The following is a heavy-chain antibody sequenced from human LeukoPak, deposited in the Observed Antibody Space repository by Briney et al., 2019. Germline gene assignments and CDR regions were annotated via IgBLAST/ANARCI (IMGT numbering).Heavy chain of an antibody. Sequence: GASVKVSCKASGGTFSSYAISWVRQAPGQGLEWMGGIIPIFGTANYAQKFQGRVTITTDESTSTAYMELSSLRSEDTAVYYCAREVGYGGNSGAFDIWGQGTMVTVSS. CDR3: AREVGYGGNSGAFDI. CDR2: IIPIFGTA. CDR1: GGTFSSYA. V-gene: IGHV1-69*05. J-gene: IGHJ3*02. D-gene: IGHD4-23*01.